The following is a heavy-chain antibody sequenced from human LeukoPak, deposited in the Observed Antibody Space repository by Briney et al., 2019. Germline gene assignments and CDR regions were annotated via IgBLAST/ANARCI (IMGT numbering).Heavy chain of an antibody. J-gene: IGHJ6*02. CDR3: ARDEATIYGSGTNHYYYGMDV. V-gene: IGHV3-73*01. CDR1: GFTFTGSA. Sequence: GGSLRLSCAVSGFTFTGSAMHWVRQASGKGLEWVGRIRSKPNNYATAYAASVKGRFTISRDDSKNTAYLQMNSLKTEDTAVYYCARDEATIYGSGTNHYYYGMDVWGQGTTVTVSS. CDR2: IRSKPNNYAT. D-gene: IGHD3-10*01.